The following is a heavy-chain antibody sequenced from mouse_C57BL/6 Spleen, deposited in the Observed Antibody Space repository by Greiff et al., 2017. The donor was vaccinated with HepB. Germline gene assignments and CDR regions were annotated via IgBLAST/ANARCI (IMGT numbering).Heavy chain of an antibody. CDR3: ARGYYGYLDY. J-gene: IGHJ2*01. CDR1: GFTFSDYG. D-gene: IGHD1-1*02. V-gene: IGHV5-17*01. CDR2: ISSGSSTI. Sequence: DVKLVESGGGLVKPGGSLKLSCAASGFTFSDYGMHWVRQAPEKGLEWVAYISSGSSTIYYADTVKGRFTISRDNAKNTLFLQMTSLRSEDTAMYYCARGYYGYLDYWGQGTTLTVSS.